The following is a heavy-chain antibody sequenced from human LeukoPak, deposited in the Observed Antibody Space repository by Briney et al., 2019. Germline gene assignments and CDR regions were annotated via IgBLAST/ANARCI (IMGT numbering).Heavy chain of an antibody. Sequence: PGGSLRLCCAASGFTFRNFWMRWVRQSPGRGLEWVANIHPEGNEKYHEESVKGRFTISRDNSKSSLFLQMNGLRVEDTAVYYCARGDAFSGDHWGQGTLVTVSS. CDR2: IHPEGNEK. CDR3: ARGDAFSGDH. CDR1: GFTFRNFW. V-gene: IGHV3-7*04. J-gene: IGHJ4*02.